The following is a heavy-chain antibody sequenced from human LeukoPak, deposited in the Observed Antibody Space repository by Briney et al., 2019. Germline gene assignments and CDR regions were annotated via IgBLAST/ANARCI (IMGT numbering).Heavy chain of an antibody. CDR2: ISGSGGST. D-gene: IGHD3-22*01. J-gene: IGHJ4*02. V-gene: IGHV3-23*01. Sequence: GRSLRLSCAASGFTFSSYAMSWVRQAPGKGLEWVSAISGSGGSTYYADSVKGRFTVSRDNSKNTLYLQMNSLRAEDTAVYYCAKASGYKKGTDFDYWGQGTLVTVSS. CDR3: AKASGYKKGTDFDY. CDR1: GFTFSSYA.